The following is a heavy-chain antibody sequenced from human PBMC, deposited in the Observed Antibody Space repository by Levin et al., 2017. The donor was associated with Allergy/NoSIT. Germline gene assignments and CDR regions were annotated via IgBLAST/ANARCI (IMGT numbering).Heavy chain of an antibody. D-gene: IGHD6-13*01. J-gene: IGHJ4*02. Sequence: GGSLRLSCAASGFTFSSYAMHWVRQAPGKGLEWVAVISYDGSNKYYADSVKGRFTISRDNSKNTLYLQMNSLRAEDTAVYYCARSTGVAAAGHYWGQGTLVTVSS. CDR1: GFTFSSYA. CDR2: ISYDGSNK. V-gene: IGHV3-30*04. CDR3: ARSTGVAAAGHY.